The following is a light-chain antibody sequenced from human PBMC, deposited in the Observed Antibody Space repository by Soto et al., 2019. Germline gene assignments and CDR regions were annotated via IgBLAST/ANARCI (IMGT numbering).Light chain of an antibody. V-gene: IGKV3-15*01. Sequence: EIVMTQSPATLSVSPGERATLSCRASQSVSSNLAWYQQKPGQAPRLLIYGASTRATGIPARFSGSGSGTEFSRTISSVQSEEFAVYYCQLYDNWPPLTFGQGTKLEIK. J-gene: IGKJ2*01. CDR3: QLYDNWPPLT. CDR2: GAS. CDR1: QSVSSN.